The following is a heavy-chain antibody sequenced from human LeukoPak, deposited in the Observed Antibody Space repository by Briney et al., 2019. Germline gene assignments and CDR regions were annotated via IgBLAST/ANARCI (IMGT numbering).Heavy chain of an antibody. CDR3: ARFRTWGDKAFDY. V-gene: IGHV3-48*01. CDR2: IGTTSGAI. J-gene: IGHJ4*02. Sequence: GGSLRLSCSASGFTFSSYVMHWVRQAPGKGLEWVSYIGTTSGAIYYADSVKGRFTISRDSAKNSLYLQMNSLRAEDTAVYYCARFRTWGDKAFDYWGQGTLVTVSS. CDR1: GFTFSSYV. D-gene: IGHD2-21*02.